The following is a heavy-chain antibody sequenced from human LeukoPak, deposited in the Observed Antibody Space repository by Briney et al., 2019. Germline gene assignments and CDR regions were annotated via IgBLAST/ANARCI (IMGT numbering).Heavy chain of an antibody. CDR3: AAGIVGATTFFGY. CDR2: IYYSGST. D-gene: IGHD1-26*01. Sequence: SETLSLTCTVSGGSISSSSYYWGWIRQPPGKGLEWIGSIYYSGSTYYNPSLKSRVTISVDTSKNQFSLKLSSVTAADTAVYYCAAGIVGATTFFGYWGQGTLVTVSS. V-gene: IGHV4-39*01. J-gene: IGHJ4*02. CDR1: GGSISSSSYY.